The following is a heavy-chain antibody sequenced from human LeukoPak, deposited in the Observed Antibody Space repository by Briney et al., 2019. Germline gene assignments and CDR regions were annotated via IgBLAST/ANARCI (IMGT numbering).Heavy chain of an antibody. J-gene: IGHJ6*03. CDR2: INPNSGGT. V-gene: IGHV1-2*02. Sequence: ASVKVSCKASGYTFTGYYMHWVRQAPGQGLEWMGWINPNSGGTNFAQKFQGRVTMTRDTSISTAYMELSRLRSDDTAVYYCARDSKQYSSSWYLSYYYYHMDVWGKGTTVTVSS. D-gene: IGHD6-13*01. CDR1: GYTFTGYY. CDR3: ARDSKQYSSSWYLSYYYYHMDV.